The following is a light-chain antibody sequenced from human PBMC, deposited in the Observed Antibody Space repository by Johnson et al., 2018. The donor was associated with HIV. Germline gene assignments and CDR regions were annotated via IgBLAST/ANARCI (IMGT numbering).Light chain of an antibody. Sequence: QPVLTQPPSVSAAPRQKVTISCSGSSSNIGNNYVSWYQQLPHTAPKLLISDNDKRPSGIPDRFSGSKSGASATLDITGLQTGDEADYYCGTWDNSLNVYVFGTGTKVTVL. J-gene: IGLJ1*01. V-gene: IGLV1-51*01. CDR3: GTWDNSLNVYV. CDR2: DND. CDR1: SSNIGNNY.